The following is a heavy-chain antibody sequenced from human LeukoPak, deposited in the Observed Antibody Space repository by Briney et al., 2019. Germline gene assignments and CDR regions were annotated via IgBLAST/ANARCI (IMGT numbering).Heavy chain of an antibody. CDR1: GGSLSSDS. V-gene: IGHV4-59*08. D-gene: IGHD6-13*01. Sequence: PQTLSLTCTVAGGSLSSDSWGWIRQPPGKGLEWIGYIYFRGSTNYNPSLKSRVTISVDTSKNQFSLKLISVTAADTAVYYCARHQYDSSWSPFDYWGQGTLVTVSS. J-gene: IGHJ4*02. CDR2: IYFRGST. CDR3: ARHQYDSSWSPFDY.